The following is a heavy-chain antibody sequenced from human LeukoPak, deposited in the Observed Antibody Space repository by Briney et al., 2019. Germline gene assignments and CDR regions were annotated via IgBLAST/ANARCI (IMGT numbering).Heavy chain of an antibody. Sequence: GGSLRLSCAASGFTFSNAWMSWVRQAPGKGLEWVGRIKSKTDGGTTDYAAPVNGRFTISRGDSKNTLYLQMNSLKTEDTAVYYCTTYISGYDWDWFDPWGQGTLVTVSS. CDR3: TTYISGYDWDWFDP. J-gene: IGHJ5*02. V-gene: IGHV3-15*01. D-gene: IGHD5-12*01. CDR1: GFTFSNAW. CDR2: IKSKTDGGTT.